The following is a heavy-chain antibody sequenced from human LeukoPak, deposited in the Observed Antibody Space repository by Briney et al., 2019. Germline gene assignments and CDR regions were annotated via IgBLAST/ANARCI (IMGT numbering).Heavy chain of an antibody. V-gene: IGHV3-48*03. CDR3: AKDSTPYSYGWVNWFDP. Sequence: SGGSLRLSCAASGFTFSSYEMNWVRQAPGKGLEWVSYISSSGSTIYYADSVKGRFTISRDNAKNSPYLQMNSLRAEDTAVYYCAKDSTPYSYGWVNWFDPWGQGTLVTVSS. D-gene: IGHD5-18*01. J-gene: IGHJ5*02. CDR2: ISSSGSTI. CDR1: GFTFSSYE.